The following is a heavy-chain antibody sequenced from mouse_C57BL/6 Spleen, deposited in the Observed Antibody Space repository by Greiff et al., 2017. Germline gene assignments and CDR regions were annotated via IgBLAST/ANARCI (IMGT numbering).Heavy chain of an antibody. J-gene: IGHJ4*01. CDR1: GYTFTSYW. CDR2: IDPSDSET. Sequence: QVQLQQPGAELVRPGSSVKLSCKASGYTFTSYWMHWVKQRPIQGLEWIGNIDPSDSETHYNQKFKDKATLTVDKSSSTAYMQLSSLTSEDSAVYYCARVIYDGYYGAMDYWGQGTSVTVSS. D-gene: IGHD2-3*01. V-gene: IGHV1-52*01. CDR3: ARVIYDGYYGAMDY.